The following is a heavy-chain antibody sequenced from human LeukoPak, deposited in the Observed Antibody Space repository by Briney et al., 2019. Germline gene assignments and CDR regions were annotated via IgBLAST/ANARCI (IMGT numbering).Heavy chain of an antibody. CDR1: GGSISSGGYY. J-gene: IGHJ4*02. D-gene: IGHD3-9*01. V-gene: IGHV4-39*07. CDR3: ARDPRYFDWLLKRYYFDY. CDR2: INHSGST. Sequence: PSETLSLTCTVSGGSISSGGYYWSWIRQPPGKGLEWIGEINHSGSTNYNPSLKSRVTISVDTFKNQFSLKLSSVTAADTAVYYCARDPRYFDWLLKRYYFDYWGQGTLVTVSS.